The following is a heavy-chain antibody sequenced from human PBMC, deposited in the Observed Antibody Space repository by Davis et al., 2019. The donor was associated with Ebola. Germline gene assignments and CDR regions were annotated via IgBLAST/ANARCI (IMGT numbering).Heavy chain of an antibody. CDR2: IYYSGST. CDR1: GGSISSYY. V-gene: IGHV4-59*01. CDR3: TRGTCSGGSCYPDTHDAGWFDP. D-gene: IGHD2-15*01. Sequence: PSETLSLTCTVSGGSISSYYWSWIRQPPGKGLEWIGYIYYSGSTNYNPSLKSRVTISVDTSKNQFSLKLSSVTAADTAVYYCTRGTCSGGSCYPDTHDAGWFDPWGQGTLVTVSS. J-gene: IGHJ5*02.